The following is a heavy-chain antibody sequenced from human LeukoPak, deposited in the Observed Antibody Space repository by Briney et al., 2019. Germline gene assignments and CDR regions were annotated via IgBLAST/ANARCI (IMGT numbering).Heavy chain of an antibody. CDR3: AIRFGRLEAGGAPFDS. CDR1: GGSINNYY. Sequence: PSETLSLTCTVSGGSINNYYWSWVRQPPGKGLEWIGYIYYSGSTNYKPSLKSRVTISVDTSKKQFSLKLTSVTAADTALYYCAIRFGRLEAGGAPFDSWGQGTLVTVSS. CDR2: IYYSGST. J-gene: IGHJ4*02. V-gene: IGHV4-59*12. D-gene: IGHD6-13*01.